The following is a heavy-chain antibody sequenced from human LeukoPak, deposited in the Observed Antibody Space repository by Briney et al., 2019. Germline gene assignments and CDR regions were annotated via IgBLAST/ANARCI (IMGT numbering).Heavy chain of an antibody. CDR2: IYYSGST. J-gene: IGHJ4*02. D-gene: IGHD5-12*01. CDR3: ALHSGYDVHFDY. CDR1: GGSISSGDYY. V-gene: IGHV4-30-4*01. Sequence: SQTLSLTCTVSGGSISSGDYYWSWIRQPPGKGLEWIRYIYYSGSTYHNPSLKSRVTISVDTSKNQFSLKLSSVTAADTAVYYCALHSGYDVHFDYWGQGTLVTVSS.